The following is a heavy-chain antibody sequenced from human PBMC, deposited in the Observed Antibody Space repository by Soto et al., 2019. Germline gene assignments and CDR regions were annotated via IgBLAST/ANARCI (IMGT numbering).Heavy chain of an antibody. V-gene: IGHV1-3*01. D-gene: IGHD3-10*01. CDR2: IYAGNGNP. CDR1: GYSFTTFS. CDR3: ARFLVRGLTTIDAFHI. Sequence: QVQLVQSGAEVKKPGASVKVSCKASGYSFTTFSIHWVRQAPGQRLEWMGWIYAGNGNPKYAQKFQDRVSMTADTSATTGHRELSSLRSEDTAVYYCARFLVRGLTTIDAFHIWGQGTVVTVSS. J-gene: IGHJ3*02.